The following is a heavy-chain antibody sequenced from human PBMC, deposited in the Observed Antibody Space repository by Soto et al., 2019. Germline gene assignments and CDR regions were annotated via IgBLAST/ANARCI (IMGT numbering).Heavy chain of an antibody. V-gene: IGHV3-23*01. Sequence: HPGGSLRLSCAASGFTFSSYAMSWVRQAPGKGLEWVSAISGSGGSTYYADSVKGRFTISRDNSKNTLYLQMNSLRAEDTAVYYCAKASSMVRGVIRPHDYWGQGTLVTVSS. CDR2: ISGSGGST. J-gene: IGHJ4*02. D-gene: IGHD3-10*01. CDR3: AKASSMVRGVIRPHDY. CDR1: GFTFSSYA.